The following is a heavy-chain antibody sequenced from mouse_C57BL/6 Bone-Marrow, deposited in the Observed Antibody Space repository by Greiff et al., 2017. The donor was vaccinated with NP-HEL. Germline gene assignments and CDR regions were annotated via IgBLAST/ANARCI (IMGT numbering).Heavy chain of an antibody. D-gene: IGHD1-1*01. J-gene: IGHJ3*01. CDR2: INPNNGGT. CDR3: ARDDYYGSSYDAD. Sequence: VQLQQSGPELVKPGASVKISCKASGYTFTDYYMNWVKQSHGKSLEWIGDINPNNGGTSYNQKFKGKATLTVDKSSSTAYMELRSLTSEDSAVYYCARDDYYGSSYDADWGQGTLVTVSA. V-gene: IGHV1-26*01. CDR1: GYTFTDYY.